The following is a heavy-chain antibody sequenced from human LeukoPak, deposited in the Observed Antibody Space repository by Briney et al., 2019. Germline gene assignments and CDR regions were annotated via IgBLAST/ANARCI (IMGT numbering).Heavy chain of an antibody. Sequence: SETLSLTCTVSGGSISSSTSYWGWIRQPPGKGLGWIGSIYYSGRTYYNPSLKSRLTISVDTSKNQFSLKLSSVTAADTAVYYCARHPGITAAGTGFDIWGQGTMVTVSS. CDR1: GGSISSSTSY. CDR2: IYYSGRT. D-gene: IGHD6-13*01. CDR3: ARHPGITAAGTGFDI. V-gene: IGHV4-39*01. J-gene: IGHJ3*02.